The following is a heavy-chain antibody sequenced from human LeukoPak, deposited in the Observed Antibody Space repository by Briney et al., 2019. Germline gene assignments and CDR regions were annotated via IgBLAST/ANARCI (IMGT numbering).Heavy chain of an antibody. CDR1: GFTFSSYE. D-gene: IGHD5-24*01. Sequence: PGGSLRLSCAASGFTFSSYEMNWVRQAPGKGLEWVSSISDTSSYIYYADSLEGRFTISRDNAKSSLFLQMNSLRAEDTAVYYCTRAPPGRDGYSEYWGQGTVVTVST. CDR3: TRAPPGRDGYSEY. V-gene: IGHV3-21*01. CDR2: ISDTSSYI. J-gene: IGHJ4*02.